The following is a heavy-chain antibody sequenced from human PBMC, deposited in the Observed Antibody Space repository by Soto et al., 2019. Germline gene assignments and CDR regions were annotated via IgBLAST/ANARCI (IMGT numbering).Heavy chain of an antibody. V-gene: IGHV3-30*18. J-gene: IGHJ4*02. CDR1: GFTFSNFG. Sequence: QVQLVESGGGVVQPGRSLRLSCAASGFTFSNFGMHWVRQAPGKGLEWVTTISDDGSNQYYAYSVKGRFTISRDNSKDTLYQQMNRLRAEDTAVYYCAKARYSSGAGSLDYWGQGTLVTVSS. D-gene: IGHD6-19*01. CDR3: AKARYSSGAGSLDY. CDR2: ISDDGSNQ.